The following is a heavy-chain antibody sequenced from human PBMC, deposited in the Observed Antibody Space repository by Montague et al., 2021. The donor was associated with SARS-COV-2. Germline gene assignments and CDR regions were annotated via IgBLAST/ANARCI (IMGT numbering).Heavy chain of an antibody. Sequence: SETLFLTCSVSGGSISDYYWNWIRQPPGKGLEWIGYIYYNTGNTNYNPSLQCRVTISLDTSKNQFSLNLRSVTAADTALYFCARGTGYDYYFDCWGPGTLVTVSS. CDR3: ARGTGYDYYFDC. V-gene: IGHV4-59*01. D-gene: IGHD5-12*01. CDR2: IYYNTGNT. J-gene: IGHJ4*02. CDR1: GGSISDYY.